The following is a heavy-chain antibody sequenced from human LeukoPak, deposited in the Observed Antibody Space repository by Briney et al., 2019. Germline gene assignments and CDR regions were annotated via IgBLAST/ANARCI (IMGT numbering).Heavy chain of an antibody. V-gene: IGHV1-8*01. CDR2: MNPNSGNT. CDR3: ARAGARQIAAVGY. CDR1: GYTFTSYV. J-gene: IGHJ4*02. Sequence: GASVKVSCKASGYTFTSYVINWVRQATGQGLEWMGWMNPNSGNTGYAQKFQGRVTMTRNTSISTAYMELSSLRSEDTAVYYCARAGARQIAAVGYWGQGTLVTVSS. D-gene: IGHD6-13*01.